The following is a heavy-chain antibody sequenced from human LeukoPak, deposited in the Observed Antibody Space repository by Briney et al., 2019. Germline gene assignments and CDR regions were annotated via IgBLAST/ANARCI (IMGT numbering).Heavy chain of an antibody. J-gene: IGHJ4*02. CDR2: IYSGGST. D-gene: IGHD3-22*01. Sequence: PGGSLRLSCAASGFTVSSNYMSWVRQAPGKGLEWVSIIYSGGSTYYADSVKGRFTISRDNSKNTLYLQMNSLRVEDTAVYYCASKDPYDSSGYLLEYWGQGTLVTVSS. CDR3: ASKDPYDSSGYLLEY. V-gene: IGHV3-66*01. CDR1: GFTVSSNY.